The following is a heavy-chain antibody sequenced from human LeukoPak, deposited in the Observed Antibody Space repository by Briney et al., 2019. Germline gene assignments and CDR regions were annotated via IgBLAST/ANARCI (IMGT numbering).Heavy chain of an antibody. J-gene: IGHJ4*02. D-gene: IGHD3-22*01. CDR2: IYYSGST. CDR1: GGSISSGGYS. CDR3: ARSPVWDYDSSGYYFGY. Sequence: SETLSLTCTVSGGSISSGGYSWSWIRQHPGKGLEWIGYIYYSGSTYYNPSLKSRVTISVDTSKNQFSLKLSSVTAADTAVYYCARSPVWDYDSSGYYFGYWGQGTLVTVSS. V-gene: IGHV4-31*03.